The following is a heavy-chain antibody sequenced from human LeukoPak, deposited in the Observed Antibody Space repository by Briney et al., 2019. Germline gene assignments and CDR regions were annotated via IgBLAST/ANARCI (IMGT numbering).Heavy chain of an antibody. CDR2: INPNSGGT. CDR1: GYTFTGYY. D-gene: IGHD6-6*01. Sequence: ASVKVSCKASGYTFTGYYMHWVRRAPGQGLEWMGWINPNSGGTNYAQKFQGRVTMTRDTSISTAYMELSRLRSDDTAVYYCARAPSSAVRAFDIWGQGTMVTVSS. V-gene: IGHV1-2*02. J-gene: IGHJ3*02. CDR3: ARAPSSAVRAFDI.